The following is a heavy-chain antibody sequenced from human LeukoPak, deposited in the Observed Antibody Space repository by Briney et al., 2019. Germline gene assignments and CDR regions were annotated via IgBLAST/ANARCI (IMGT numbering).Heavy chain of an antibody. V-gene: IGHV4-30-4*08. CDR2: IYYSGST. Sequence: KPSETLSLTCTVSGGSISSGDYYWSWIRQPPGKGLGWIGYIYYSGSTFHYNPSLKSRVNISVDTSKNQFSLRLSSVTAADTAVYYCASYKTYYDSSGHPLDYWGQGTLVTVSS. CDR3: ASYKTYYDSSGHPLDY. D-gene: IGHD3-22*01. CDR1: GGSISSGDYY. J-gene: IGHJ4*02.